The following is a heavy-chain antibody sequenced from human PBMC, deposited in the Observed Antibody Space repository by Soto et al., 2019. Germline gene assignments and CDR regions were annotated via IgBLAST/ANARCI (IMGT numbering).Heavy chain of an antibody. CDR2: IYYSGST. D-gene: IGHD3-10*01. CDR1: GGSISSGDYH. CDR3: ASRKSSPYFDY. J-gene: IGHJ4*02. Sequence: PSETLSLTCTVSGGSISSGDYHWSWIRQPPGKGLEWIGYIYYSGSTYYNPSLKSRVTISVDTSKNQFSLKLSSVTAADTAVYYCASRKSSPYFDYWGQGTLVTVPQ. V-gene: IGHV4-30-4*01.